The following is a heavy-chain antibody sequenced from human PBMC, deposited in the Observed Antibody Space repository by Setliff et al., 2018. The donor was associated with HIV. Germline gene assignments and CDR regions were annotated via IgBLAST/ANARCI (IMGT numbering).Heavy chain of an antibody. Sequence: SETLSLTCKVSGASITSNYWSWIRQSPGRELEWIGYIYSTGSTNYNPSLQSRVSISMDASKNKFSLKVTSVTSADTAVYYCAKGAGFYGDYTFDYWGQGNLVTVSS. CDR2: IYSTGST. J-gene: IGHJ4*02. V-gene: IGHV4-59*03. D-gene: IGHD4-17*01. CDR3: AKGAGFYGDYTFDY. CDR1: GASITSNY.